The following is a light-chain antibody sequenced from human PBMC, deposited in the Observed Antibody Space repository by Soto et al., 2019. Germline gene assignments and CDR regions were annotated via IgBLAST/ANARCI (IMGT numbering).Light chain of an antibody. Sequence: EIVLTQSPATLSLSPGERATLSCGASQSVSSSYLAWYQQKPGLAPRLLIYDASSRATGIPDRFSGSGYGTDFTLTISRLEPEDFALYYCQQYCSSPYTFGQGTKLEIK. J-gene: IGKJ2*01. CDR2: DAS. V-gene: IGKV3D-20*01. CDR1: QSVSSSY. CDR3: QQYCSSPYT.